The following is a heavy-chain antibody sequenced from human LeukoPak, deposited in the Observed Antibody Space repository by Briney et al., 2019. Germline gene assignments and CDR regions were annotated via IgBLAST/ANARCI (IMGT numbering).Heavy chain of an antibody. D-gene: IGHD6-13*01. Sequence: GGSLRLSCAASGFTFSSYWMHWVRQAPGKGLVWVSRINSDGSSTTYADSVKGRFTISRDNAKNTLSLQMNSLRAEDTAVYYCAGGISAAGTAIDYWGQGTLVTVSP. CDR3: AGGISAAGTAIDY. J-gene: IGHJ4*02. V-gene: IGHV3-74*01. CDR2: INSDGSST. CDR1: GFTFSSYW.